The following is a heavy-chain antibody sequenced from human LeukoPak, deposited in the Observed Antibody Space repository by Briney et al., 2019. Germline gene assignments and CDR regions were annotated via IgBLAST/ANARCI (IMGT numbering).Heavy chain of an antibody. Sequence: SETLSLTCTVSGGSISSSSYYWGWIRQPPGKGLEWIGSIYYSGSTYYNPSLKSRVTISVDTSKNQFSLKLSSVTAADTAVYYCARHGDYDILTGYLSPSDYWGQGTLVTVSS. D-gene: IGHD3-9*01. CDR2: IYYSGST. V-gene: IGHV4-39*01. J-gene: IGHJ4*02. CDR3: ARHGDYDILTGYLSPSDY. CDR1: GGSISSSSYY.